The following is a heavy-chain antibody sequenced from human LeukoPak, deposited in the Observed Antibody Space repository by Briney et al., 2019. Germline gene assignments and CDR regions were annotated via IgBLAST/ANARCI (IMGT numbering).Heavy chain of an antibody. CDR1: GYIFTNYG. D-gene: IGHD3-3*01. Sequence: ASVKVSCKASGYIFTNYGISWVRQAPGQGLEWMGWISVYSGTTNYAQKFQGRVTMTTDTSTDTAYMELRSLRSDDTAVYYCTREGRRVLEWLAHQGMDFYYRGMDAWGQGTTVTVSS. CDR3: TREGRRVLEWLAHQGMDFYYRGMDA. J-gene: IGHJ6*02. CDR2: ISVYSGTT. V-gene: IGHV1-18*01.